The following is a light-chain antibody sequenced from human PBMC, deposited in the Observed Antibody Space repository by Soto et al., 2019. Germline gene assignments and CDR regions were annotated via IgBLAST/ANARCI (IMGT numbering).Light chain of an antibody. CDR1: QSVSSNY. J-gene: IGKJ1*01. CDR3: QQYGSSYPWT. CDR2: GAS. Sequence: EIVLTQSPGTLSLSPGERATLSCRASQSVSSNYLAWYQRKPGQAPRLLIYGASSRATGIPDRFSGSGSGTDFTLTIRRLEPEDFAVYYCQQYGSSYPWTFXQGTKADIK. V-gene: IGKV3-20*01.